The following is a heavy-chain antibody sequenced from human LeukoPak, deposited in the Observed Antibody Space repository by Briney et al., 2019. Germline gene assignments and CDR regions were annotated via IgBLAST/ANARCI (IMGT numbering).Heavy chain of an antibody. Sequence: GGSLRLSCAASGFTFSSYGMHWVRQAPGKGLEWVAVIWYDGSNKYYADSVKRRFTISRDNSKNTLYLQMNSLRAEDTAVYYCARDALYCSGGSCYTVFGYWGQGTLVTVSS. J-gene: IGHJ4*02. V-gene: IGHV3-33*01. CDR2: IWYDGSNK. D-gene: IGHD2-15*01. CDR1: GFTFSSYG. CDR3: ARDALYCSGGSCYTVFGY.